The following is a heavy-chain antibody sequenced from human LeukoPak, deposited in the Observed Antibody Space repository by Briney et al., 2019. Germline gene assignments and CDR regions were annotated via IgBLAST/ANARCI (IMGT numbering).Heavy chain of an antibody. D-gene: IGHD3-10*01. CDR2: ISGSGGST. CDR3: ARGDGSGNTYFDY. V-gene: IGHV3-23*01. J-gene: IGHJ4*02. Sequence: GGSLRLSCAASGFTFSSYAMSWVRQAPGKGLEWVSAISGSGGSTYYADSVKGRFTISRDNSKNTLYLQMNSLRAEDTAVYYCARGDGSGNTYFDYWGQGTLVTVSS. CDR1: GFTFSSYA.